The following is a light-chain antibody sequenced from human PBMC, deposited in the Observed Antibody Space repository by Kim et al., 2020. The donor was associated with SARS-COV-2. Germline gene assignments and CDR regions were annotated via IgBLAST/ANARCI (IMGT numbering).Light chain of an antibody. V-gene: IGLV3-1*01. CDR3: QAWDNNNGV. CDR2: NDS. Sequence: VPPGQTARITCSGDRLGDKYASWYQQKPGQSPVLVIYNDSRRPSGIPERFSGSNSGNTATLTISGTQAIDEADYYCQAWDNNNGVFGGGTQLTVL. CDR1: RLGDKY. J-gene: IGLJ3*02.